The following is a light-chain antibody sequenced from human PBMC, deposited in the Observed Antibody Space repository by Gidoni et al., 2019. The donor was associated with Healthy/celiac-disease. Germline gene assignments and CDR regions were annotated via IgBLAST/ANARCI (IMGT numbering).Light chain of an antibody. V-gene: IGLV2-23*03. CDR3: CSYAGSSTFDVV. J-gene: IGLJ2*01. CDR2: EGS. Sequence: QSALTQPASVSGSPGQSITISCTGTSSDVGSYNLVSWYQQPPGKAPKRMIYEGSKRPSGVSNPFSGSKSGNTASLTISGLQAEDEADYYCCSYAGSSTFDVVFGGGTKLTVL. CDR1: SSDVGSYNL.